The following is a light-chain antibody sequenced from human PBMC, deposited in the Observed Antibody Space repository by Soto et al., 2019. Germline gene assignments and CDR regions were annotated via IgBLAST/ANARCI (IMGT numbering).Light chain of an antibody. V-gene: IGKV3-20*01. CDR1: QTIRSNY. J-gene: IGKJ1*01. CDR2: GES. CDR3: QQYGSSPWT. Sequence: ETVLTQSPGTLSLSPGERATLSCRASQTIRSNYLAWYRQTPGQAPRLLIYGESNRATGIADRFSGSGSGTDLTLIISRLEPEDFALYYCQQYGSSPWTFGEGNKVEIK.